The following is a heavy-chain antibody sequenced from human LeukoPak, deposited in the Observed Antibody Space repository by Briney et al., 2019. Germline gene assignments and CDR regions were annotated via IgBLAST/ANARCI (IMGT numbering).Heavy chain of an antibody. Sequence: ASVKVSCKVSGYTLTELSMHWVRQAPGKGLEWMGGFDPEDRETIYAQKFQGRVTMPEDTSTDTAYMELSSLRSEDTAVYYCATVWGDSSGYYFNFDYWGQGTLVTVSS. V-gene: IGHV1-24*01. CDR1: GYTLTELS. D-gene: IGHD3-22*01. J-gene: IGHJ4*02. CDR3: ATVWGDSSGYYFNFDY. CDR2: FDPEDRET.